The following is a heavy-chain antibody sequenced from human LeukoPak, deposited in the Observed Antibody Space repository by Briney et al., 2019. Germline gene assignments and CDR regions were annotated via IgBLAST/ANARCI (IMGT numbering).Heavy chain of an antibody. CDR1: GFTVSSNY. J-gene: IGHJ6*03. V-gene: IGHV3-23*01. Sequence: GGSLRLSCAASGFTVSSNYMSWVRQAPGKGLEWVSAISASGGSTYYADSMKGRFTISRDNSKNTLYLQMNSLRAEDTAVYYCAKAYSSSDYYYMDVWGKGTTVTVSS. D-gene: IGHD6-6*01. CDR2: ISASGGST. CDR3: AKAYSSSDYYYMDV.